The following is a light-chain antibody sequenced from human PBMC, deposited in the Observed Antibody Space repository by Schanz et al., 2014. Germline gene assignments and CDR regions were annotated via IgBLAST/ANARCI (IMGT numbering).Light chain of an antibody. CDR1: QSISSW. J-gene: IGKJ1*01. CDR3: QEYSTYSQT. CDR2: KAS. Sequence: DIQMTQSPSTLSASVGDRVTITCRASQSISSWLAWYQQKPGKAPKLLIYKASSLESGVPSRFSGSGSGTEFTLTISSLQPDDFATYYCQEYSTYSQTFGQGTKVDIK. V-gene: IGKV1-5*03.